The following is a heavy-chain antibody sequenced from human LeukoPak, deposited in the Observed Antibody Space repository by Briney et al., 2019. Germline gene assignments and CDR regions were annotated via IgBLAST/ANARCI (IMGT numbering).Heavy chain of an antibody. CDR1: GGSINSYY. Sequence: SETLSLTCTVSGGSINSYYWSWIRQPPGKGLEWIGYIYYSGSTKYNRSLKSRVTISLDTSKNQFSLKLTSVTVADTAVYYCARDSGWYGTDAFDIGGQGTMVTVS. J-gene: IGHJ3*02. D-gene: IGHD6-19*01. CDR3: ARDSGWYGTDAFDI. CDR2: IYYSGST. V-gene: IGHV4-59*01.